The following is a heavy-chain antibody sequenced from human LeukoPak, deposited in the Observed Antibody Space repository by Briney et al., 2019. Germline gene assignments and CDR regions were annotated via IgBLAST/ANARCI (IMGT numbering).Heavy chain of an antibody. Sequence: PGGSLRLSCAASGFTVSSNYMSWVRQAPGKGLEWVSVIYSGGSTYYADSVKGRFTISRDNSKNTLYLQMNNLRAEDTAVYYCALSRHGELRLGELSLNYWGQGTLVTVSS. CDR1: GFTVSSNY. CDR2: IYSGGST. CDR3: ALSRHGELRLGELSLNY. D-gene: IGHD3-16*02. J-gene: IGHJ4*02. V-gene: IGHV3-53*01.